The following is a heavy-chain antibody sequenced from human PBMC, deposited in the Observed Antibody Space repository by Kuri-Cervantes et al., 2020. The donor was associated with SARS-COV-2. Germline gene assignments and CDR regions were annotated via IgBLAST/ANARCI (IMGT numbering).Heavy chain of an antibody. Sequence: ASVKVSCKASGYTFTSYGISWVRQAPGQGREWMGWISAYNGNTNYAQKLQGRVTMTTDASTSTAYMELRSLRSDDTAVYYCASWGRDMTTVTWVDYWGQGTLVTVSS. CDR2: ISAYNGNT. V-gene: IGHV1-18*01. CDR3: ASWGRDMTTVTWVDY. D-gene: IGHD4-17*01. J-gene: IGHJ4*02. CDR1: GYTFTSYG.